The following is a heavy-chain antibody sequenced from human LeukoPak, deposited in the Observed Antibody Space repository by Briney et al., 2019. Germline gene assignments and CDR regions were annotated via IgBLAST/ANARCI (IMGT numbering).Heavy chain of an antibody. Sequence: GGSLRLSCAASGFTFDDYAMHWVRQAPGKGLEWVAVISYDGSNKYYADSVKGRFTISRDNSKNTLYLQMNSLRAEDTAVYYCARGPSGYSLYYFDYWGQGTLVTVSS. CDR3: ARGPSGYSLYYFDY. CDR1: GFTFDDYA. J-gene: IGHJ4*02. CDR2: ISYDGSNK. V-gene: IGHV3-30-3*01. D-gene: IGHD3-3*01.